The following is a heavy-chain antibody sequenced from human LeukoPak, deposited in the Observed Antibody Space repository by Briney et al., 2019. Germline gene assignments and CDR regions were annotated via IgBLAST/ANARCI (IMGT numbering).Heavy chain of an antibody. Sequence: GGSLRLSCAASGFSFSSYRMSWVRQTPEKGLEFVANIDQGGSVRNYMDSLKGRCTISRDNAKKSLYLEINSLRADDTAVYYCARDPESSSFDLWGRGALVTVSS. CDR2: IDQGGSVR. V-gene: IGHV3-7*01. D-gene: IGHD6-13*01. J-gene: IGHJ4*02. CDR1: GFSFSSYR. CDR3: ARDPESSSFDL.